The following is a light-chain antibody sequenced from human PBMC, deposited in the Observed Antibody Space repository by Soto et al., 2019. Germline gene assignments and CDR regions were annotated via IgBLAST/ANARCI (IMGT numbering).Light chain of an antibody. CDR2: DAS. CDR1: QSISTY. V-gene: IGKV3-11*01. CDR3: QQRHTCPLT. J-gene: IGKJ4*01. Sequence: EIVLTQSPATLSLSAGERATLSCRASQSISTYLAWYQQRPGQAPRLLIYDASNRATGIPARFSGSGSGTDFSLSISSLEPEDFAVYYCQQRHTCPLTFGGGTKVEIK.